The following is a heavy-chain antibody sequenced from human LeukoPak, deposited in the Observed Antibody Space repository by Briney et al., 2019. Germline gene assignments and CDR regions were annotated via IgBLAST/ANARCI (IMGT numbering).Heavy chain of an antibody. CDR2: ISWNSGSI. V-gene: IGHV3-9*01. CDR1: GFTFDDYA. Sequence: AGGSLRLSCAASGFTFDDYAMHWVRQAPGKGLEWVSGISWNSGSIGYADSVKGRFTISRDNAKNSLYLQMNSLRAEDTALYYCAKDTFGVTMIVRALDYWGQGTLVTVSS. D-gene: IGHD3-22*01. CDR3: AKDTFGVTMIVRALDY. J-gene: IGHJ4*02.